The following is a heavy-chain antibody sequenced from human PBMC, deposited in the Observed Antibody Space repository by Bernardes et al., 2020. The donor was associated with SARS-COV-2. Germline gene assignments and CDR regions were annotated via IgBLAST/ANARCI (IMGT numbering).Heavy chain of an antibody. J-gene: IGHJ6*02. V-gene: IGHV3-7*01. Sequence: GGSLRLSCEGSGFDFRDYWMSWVRQAPGKGLEWVANIKDDGSESYYVDSVKGRFTTFRDNDKKTVYLQMDSLRAEDTAVYYCARDKYCARVGCARSYNSYFGMDVWGQGTPATVSS. CDR1: GFDFRDYW. CDR3: ARDKYCARVGCARSYNSYFGMDV. D-gene: IGHD2-21*01. CDR2: IKDDGSES.